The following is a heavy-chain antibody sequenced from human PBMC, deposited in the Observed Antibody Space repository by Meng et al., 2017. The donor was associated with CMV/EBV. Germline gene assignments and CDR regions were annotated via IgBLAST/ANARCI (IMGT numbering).Heavy chain of an antibody. V-gene: IGHV3-11*04. Sequence: GESLKISCAASGFTFSDYYMSWVRQAPGKGLEWVSYISSSGSTIYYADSVKGRFTISRDNAKNSLYLQMNSLRAEDTAVYYCARDCFLRGYYYGMDVWGQGTTVTVSS. CDR3: ARDCFLRGYYYGMDV. J-gene: IGHJ6*02. D-gene: IGHD1-26*01. CDR2: ISSSGSTI. CDR1: GFTFSDYY.